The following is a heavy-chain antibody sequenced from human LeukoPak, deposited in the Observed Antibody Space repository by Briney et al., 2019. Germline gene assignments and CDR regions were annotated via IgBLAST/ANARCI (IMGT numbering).Heavy chain of an antibody. CDR2: ISSSSSYI. CDR3: ARITKHIVVVTAIDY. Sequence: GGSLRLSCAASGFTLSSYSMNWVRQAPGKGLEWVSSISSSSSYIYYADSVKGRFTISRDNAKNSLYLQMNSLRAEDTAVYYCARITKHIVVVTAIDYWGQGTLVTVSS. CDR1: GFTLSSYS. V-gene: IGHV3-21*01. D-gene: IGHD2-21*02. J-gene: IGHJ4*02.